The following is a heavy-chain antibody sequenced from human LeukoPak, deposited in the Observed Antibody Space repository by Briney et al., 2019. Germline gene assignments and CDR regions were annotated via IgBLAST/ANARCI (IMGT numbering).Heavy chain of an antibody. Sequence: SETLSLTCTVSGGSVSNYHWSWIRQSTEKGLEWIGYAYDSGISNYNPSLESRVTLSVDTSKNQFSLRLTSVTAADTAVYFCARRAGTGTPVYFDYWGQGVLVTVSS. CDR1: GGSVSNYH. CDR3: ARRAGTGTPVYFDY. D-gene: IGHD6-19*01. J-gene: IGHJ4*02. V-gene: IGHV4-59*02. CDR2: AYDSGIS.